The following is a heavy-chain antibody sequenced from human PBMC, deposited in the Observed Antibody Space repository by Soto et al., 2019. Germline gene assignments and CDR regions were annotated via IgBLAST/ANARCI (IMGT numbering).Heavy chain of an antibody. V-gene: IGHV1-3*01. Sequence: ASVNVYSKASGYTFTIYAMHWVRQAPGQRLEWMGWINAGNGNTKYSQKFQGRVTITRDTSASTAYMELSSLRSEDTAVYYCARGTPVWFDPWGQGTLVTVS. CDR3: ARGTPVWFDP. CDR2: INAGNGNT. CDR1: GYTFTIYA. D-gene: IGHD3-10*01. J-gene: IGHJ5*02.